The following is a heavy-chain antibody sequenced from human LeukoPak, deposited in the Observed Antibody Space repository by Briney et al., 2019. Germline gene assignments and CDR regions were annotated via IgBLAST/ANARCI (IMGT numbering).Heavy chain of an antibody. V-gene: IGHV4-61*02. CDR3: ARGVVACPN. CDR1: GGSISSGSYY. Sequence: SETLSLTCTVSGGSISSGSYYWSWIRQPAGKGLEWIGRIYTSGSTNYNPSLKSRVTISVDTSKNQFSLKLSSVTAADTAVYYCARGVVACPNWGQGTLVTVSS. J-gene: IGHJ4*02. CDR2: IYTSGST. D-gene: IGHD2-15*01.